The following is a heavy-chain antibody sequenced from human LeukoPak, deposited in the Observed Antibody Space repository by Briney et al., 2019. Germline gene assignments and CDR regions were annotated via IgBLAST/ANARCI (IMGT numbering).Heavy chain of an antibody. CDR1: GYSISSNNW. J-gene: IGHJ6*03. CDR3: ARDTFLEWLPPQLVRGYMDV. V-gene: IGHV4-4*02. CDR2: IYHSGST. D-gene: IGHD3-3*01. Sequence: SGTLSLTCAVSGYSISSNNWWTWVRQPPGKGLEWIGEIYHSGSTNYNPSLKSRVTISVDKSKNQFSLKLSSVTAADTAVYYCARDTFLEWLPPQLVRGYMDVWGKGTTVTVSS.